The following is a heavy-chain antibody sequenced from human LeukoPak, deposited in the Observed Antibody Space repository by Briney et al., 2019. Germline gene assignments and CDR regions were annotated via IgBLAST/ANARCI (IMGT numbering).Heavy chain of an antibody. CDR3: ARDRGLLWFGELSRGNWFDP. J-gene: IGHJ5*02. CDR1: GFTFSSYW. CDR2: IKQDGSEK. V-gene: IGHV3-7*01. D-gene: IGHD3-10*01. Sequence: GGSLILSCAASGFTFSSYWMSWVRQAPGKGLEWVANIKQDGSEKYYVDSVKGRFTISRDNAKNSLYLQMNSLRAEDTAVYYCARDRGLLWFGELSRGNWFDPWGQGTLVTVSS.